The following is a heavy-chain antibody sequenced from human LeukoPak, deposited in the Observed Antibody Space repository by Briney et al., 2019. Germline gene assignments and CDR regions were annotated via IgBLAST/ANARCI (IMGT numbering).Heavy chain of an antibody. CDR1: GFTFSSYA. V-gene: IGHV3-23*01. J-gene: IGHJ1*01. Sequence: SLRLSCAASGFTFSSYAMRXVRQAPGKGLEWVSSTTDSGSRIYYADPVKGRFTISRDNSKNMLYLQMNSLRAEDTAVYYCAKGGAMADKYYQEWGQGTLVTVSS. CDR2: TTDSGSRI. CDR3: AKGGAMADKYYQE. D-gene: IGHD6-19*01.